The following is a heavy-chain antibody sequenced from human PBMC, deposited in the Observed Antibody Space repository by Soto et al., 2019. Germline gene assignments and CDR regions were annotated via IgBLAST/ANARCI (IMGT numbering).Heavy chain of an antibody. CDR3: ARAYCSGDTCSPYNWFDP. Sequence: GGSLRLSCAASGFTFSSYSMNWVRQAPGKGLEWLSYISSSISTMHYADSVKGRFTISRDNAKNSLYLQINSLRDEDTAVYYCARAYCSGDTCSPYNWFDPWGQGTLVTVSS. J-gene: IGHJ5*02. CDR1: GFTFSSYS. CDR2: ISSSISTM. V-gene: IGHV3-48*02. D-gene: IGHD2-15*01.